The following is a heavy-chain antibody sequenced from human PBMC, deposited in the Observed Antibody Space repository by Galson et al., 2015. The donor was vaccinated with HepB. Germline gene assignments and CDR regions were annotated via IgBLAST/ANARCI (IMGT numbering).Heavy chain of an antibody. CDR3: ARLPIRWGSGYYYGMDV. Sequence: SVKVSCKASGYTFTSYAMHWVRQAPGQRLEWMGWINAGNGNTKYSQKFQGRVTITRDTSASTAYMELSSLRSEDTAVYYCARLPIRWGSGYYYGMDVWGQGTTVTVSS. CDR2: INAGNGNT. D-gene: IGHD3-16*01. CDR1: GYTFTSYA. V-gene: IGHV1-3*01. J-gene: IGHJ6*02.